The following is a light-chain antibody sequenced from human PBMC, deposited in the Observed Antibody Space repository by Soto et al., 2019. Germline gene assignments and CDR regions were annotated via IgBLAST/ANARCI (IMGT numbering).Light chain of an antibody. CDR2: GVS. CDR3: MSYIASTTTHWV. CDR1: SIDVGHPYNY. J-gene: IGLJ3*02. V-gene: IGLV2-14*03. Sequence: QSVLTQPASVSGSPGQSITISCTGTSIDVGHPYNYDSWYQQYPGKAPKLLILGVSNRPSGISSRFSGSKSGNTASLTISGLQPEDEADYYCMSYIASTTTHWVLGGGTKLTVL.